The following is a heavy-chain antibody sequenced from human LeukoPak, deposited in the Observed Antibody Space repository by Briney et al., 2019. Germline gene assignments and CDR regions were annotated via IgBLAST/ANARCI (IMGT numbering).Heavy chain of an antibody. CDR3: ARAPTVTFFDY. J-gene: IGHJ4*02. Sequence: SETLSLTCTVSGGSISNYYWGWIRQPPGMGLGWIGSIYYSGNTYYNPSLKSRVTISVDTPKNQFSLKLSSVTAADTAVYYCARAPTVTFFDYWGQGTLVTVSS. CDR2: IYYSGNT. D-gene: IGHD4-17*01. V-gene: IGHV4-39*01. CDR1: GGSISNYY.